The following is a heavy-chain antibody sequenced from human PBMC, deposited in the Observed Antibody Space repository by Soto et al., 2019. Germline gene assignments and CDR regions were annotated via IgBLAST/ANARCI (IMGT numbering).Heavy chain of an antibody. D-gene: IGHD1-1*01. J-gene: IGHJ4*02. Sequence: QVHLVQSGAEVKKPGASVKVSCKGSGYGFTTYGITWVRQAPGQGLEWMAWISAHNGNTNYAQKLQGRVTVTRDTSTSTAYMELRSLRSADTAVYYCARGRYGYSWGQGALVTVSS. CDR3: ARGRYGYS. CDR2: ISAHNGNT. V-gene: IGHV1-18*01. CDR1: GYGFTTYG.